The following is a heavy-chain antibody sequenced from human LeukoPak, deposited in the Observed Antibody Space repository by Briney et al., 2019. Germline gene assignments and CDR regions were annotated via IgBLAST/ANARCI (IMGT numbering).Heavy chain of an antibody. CDR3: ARGGGLDV. CDR1: GFTYDNYW. CDR2: IKQDGGEI. Sequence: GGSLRLSCAASGFTYDNYWMSWVRQAPGKGLEWVASIKQDGGEIYYVDSVRGRFIISRDNAKKSVYLQMSNLRAEDTAVYFCARGGGLDVWGQGATVTVSS. J-gene: IGHJ6*02. V-gene: IGHV3-7*03. D-gene: IGHD3-16*01.